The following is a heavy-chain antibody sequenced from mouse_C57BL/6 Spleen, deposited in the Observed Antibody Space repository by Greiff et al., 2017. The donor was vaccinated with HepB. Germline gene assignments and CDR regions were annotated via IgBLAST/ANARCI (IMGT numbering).Heavy chain of an antibody. CDR2: INPNNGGT. D-gene: IGHD3-2*02. CDR3: ARGARSGYDYFDY. V-gene: IGHV1-22*01. J-gene: IGHJ2*01. Sequence: EVKLQESGPELVKPGASVKMSCKASGYTFTDYNMHWVKQSHGKSLEWIGYINPNNGGTSYNQKFKGKATLTVNKSSSTAYMELRSLTSEDSAVYYCARGARSGYDYFDYWGQGTTLTVSS. CDR1: GYTFTDYN.